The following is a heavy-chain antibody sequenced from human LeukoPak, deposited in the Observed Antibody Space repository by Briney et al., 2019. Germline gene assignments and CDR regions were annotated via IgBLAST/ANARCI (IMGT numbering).Heavy chain of an antibody. D-gene: IGHD6-19*01. Sequence: GGSLRLSCAASGFTFSSYAMSWVRQAPGRGLEWVSSISGSGGSIYYADSVKGRFTISRDNSKSTLYLQMNSLRAEDTAIYYCAKEAVAAAGPFDYWGQGTLVTVSS. CDR2: ISGSGGSI. V-gene: IGHV3-23*01. CDR3: AKEAVAAAGPFDY. CDR1: GFTFSSYA. J-gene: IGHJ4*02.